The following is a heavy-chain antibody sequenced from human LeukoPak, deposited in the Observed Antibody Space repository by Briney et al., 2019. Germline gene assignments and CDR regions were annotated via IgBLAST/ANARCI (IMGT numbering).Heavy chain of an antibody. CDR3: ARDGIPRYSSSSPVDY. CDR2: ISAYNGNT. Sequence: ASVKVSCKASGYTFTSYGISWVRPAPGQGLEWMGWISAYNGNTNYAQKLQGRVTMTTDTSTSTAYMELRSLRSEDTAVYYCARDGIPRYSSSSPVDYWGQGTLVTVSS. J-gene: IGHJ4*02. D-gene: IGHD6-6*01. V-gene: IGHV1-18*01. CDR1: GYTFTSYG.